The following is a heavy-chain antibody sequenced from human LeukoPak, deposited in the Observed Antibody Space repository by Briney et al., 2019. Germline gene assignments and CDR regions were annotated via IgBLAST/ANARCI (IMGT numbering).Heavy chain of an antibody. CDR1: GFMFSDHY. J-gene: IGHJ4*02. Sequence: GGSLKLSCAASGFMFSDHYMDWVRQPPGKGLEWVGRIRNRARGHTTEYAASVKGRFTVSRDDSKNSVFLQMNSLKTEDTAVYYCARAGPGYWGQGTLVTVSS. CDR2: IRNRARGHTT. CDR3: ARAGPGY. V-gene: IGHV3-72*01.